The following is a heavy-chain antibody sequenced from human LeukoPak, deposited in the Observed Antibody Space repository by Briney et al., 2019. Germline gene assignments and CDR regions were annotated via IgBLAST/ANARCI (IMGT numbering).Heavy chain of an antibody. D-gene: IGHD5-24*01. CDR2: IRSTAYGGTT. CDR3: TRRQFKSFNI. CDR1: GFTFRDYA. V-gene: IGHV3-49*04. Sequence: PGRSLRLSCTASGFTFRDYAMSWVRQAPGKGLEWIGYIRSTAYGGTTEYATSVKGRFSISRDDSRSITYLQMNSLKIEDTAVYYCTRRQFKSFNIWGQGTMVTVSA. J-gene: IGHJ3*02.